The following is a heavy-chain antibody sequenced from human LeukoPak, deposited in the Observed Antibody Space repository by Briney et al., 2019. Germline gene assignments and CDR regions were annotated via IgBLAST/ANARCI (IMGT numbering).Heavy chain of an antibody. CDR1: GGSISSSSYY. D-gene: IGHD3-10*01. J-gene: IGHJ3*02. V-gene: IGHV4-39*01. Sequence: PSETLSLTCTVSGGSISSSSYYWGWIRQPPGKGLEWIGSIYYSGSTYYNPSLKSRVTISVDTSKNQFSLNLTSVTAADTAVYYCARRTLWFGDWPQTRPQNAFDIWGQGTMLTVSS. CDR2: IYYSGST. CDR3: ARRTLWFGDWPQTRPQNAFDI.